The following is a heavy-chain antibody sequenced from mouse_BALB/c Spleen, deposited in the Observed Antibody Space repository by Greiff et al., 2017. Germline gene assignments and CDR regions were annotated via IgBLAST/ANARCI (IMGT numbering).Heavy chain of an antibody. CDR3: ARHGNYYYYAMDY. CDR2: INPYNDGT. J-gene: IGHJ4*01. D-gene: IGHD2-1*01. Sequence: VQLKESGPELVKPGASVKMSCKASGYTFTSYVMHWVKQKPGQGLEWIGYINPYNDGTKYNEKFKGKATLTSDKSSSTAYMELSSLTSEDSAVYYCARHGNYYYYAMDYWGQGTSVTVSS. V-gene: IGHV1-14*01. CDR1: GYTFTSYV.